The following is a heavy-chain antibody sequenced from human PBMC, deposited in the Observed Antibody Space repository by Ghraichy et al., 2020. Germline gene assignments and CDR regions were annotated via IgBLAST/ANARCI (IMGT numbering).Heavy chain of an antibody. Sequence: GGSLRLSCVASGFTLSSYWMHWVRQGPGKGLEWVSVIYSGGSTYYADSVKGRFTISRDNSKNTLYLQMNSLRAEDTAVYYCASVTVTSRPYWGQGTLVTVSS. V-gene: IGHV3-53*01. D-gene: IGHD4-11*01. CDR3: ASVTVTSRPY. CDR1: GFTLSSYW. CDR2: IYSGGST. J-gene: IGHJ4*02.